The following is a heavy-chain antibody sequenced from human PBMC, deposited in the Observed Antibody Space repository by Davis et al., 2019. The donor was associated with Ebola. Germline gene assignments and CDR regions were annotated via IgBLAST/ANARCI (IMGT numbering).Heavy chain of an antibody. D-gene: IGHD1-26*01. J-gene: IGHJ4*02. CDR2: IYSGGST. Sequence: GGSLRLSCAASGFTVSSNYMSWVRKAPGKGLEWVSVIYSGGSTYYADSVKGRFTISRDNSKNTLYLQMNSLRAEEKAVYYCARGWELPRIYFDYWGQGTLVTVSS. CDR1: GFTVSSNY. V-gene: IGHV3-66*01. CDR3: ARGWELPRIYFDY.